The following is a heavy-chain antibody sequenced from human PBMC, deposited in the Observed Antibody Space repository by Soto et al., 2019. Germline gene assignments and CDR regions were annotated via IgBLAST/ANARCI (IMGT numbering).Heavy chain of an antibody. J-gene: IGHJ4*02. D-gene: IGHD3-10*01. V-gene: IGHV1-8*01. CDR3: ARIRERFGAYLYY. Sequence: ASVKVSCKASGFTFTSYDIHWVRQATGQGLEWMGWINPNSGNTGYAQKFQGRVTMTGNTSISTAYMELSSLRSEDTAIYYCARIRERFGAYLYYWGQGTLVTVSS. CDR2: INPNSGNT. CDR1: GFTFTSYD.